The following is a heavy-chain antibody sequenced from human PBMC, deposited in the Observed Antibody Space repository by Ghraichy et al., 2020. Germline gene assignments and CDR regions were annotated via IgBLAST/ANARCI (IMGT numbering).Heavy chain of an antibody. D-gene: IGHD6-13*01. Sequence: SETLSLTCAVSGGSFSGFYWGWVRQAPGKGLEWIGEINHRELTKFNPSLESRLTMSVDTSKHQVSLNLTSVTAADSGIYYCARVDPVAAAGVFDFWGRGTRVTVSS. CDR2: INHRELT. V-gene: IGHV4-34*01. CDR3: ARVDPVAAAGVFDF. CDR1: GGSFSGFY. J-gene: IGHJ4*02.